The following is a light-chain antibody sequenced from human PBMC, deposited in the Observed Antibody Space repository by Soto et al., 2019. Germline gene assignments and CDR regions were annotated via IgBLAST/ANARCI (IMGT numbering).Light chain of an antibody. J-gene: IGKJ2*01. CDR2: AAS. CDR3: QQSSNSPMYT. Sequence: DIQMTQSPSSLSASVGDRVTITCRASQSIAYYLNWFQQKQGKAPKPLIYAASSLQSGVASRFSGSGSVTDFTLPIISLQPEDFATYYCQQSSNSPMYTFGQGTKLYVK. CDR1: QSIAYY. V-gene: IGKV1-39*01.